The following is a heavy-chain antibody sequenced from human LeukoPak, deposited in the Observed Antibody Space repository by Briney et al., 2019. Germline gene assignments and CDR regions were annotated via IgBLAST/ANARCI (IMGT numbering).Heavy chain of an antibody. D-gene: IGHD6-19*01. V-gene: IGHV1-69*13. Sequence: EASVKVSCTASGGTFSIYAISWVRQAPGQGLKWMGGIIPIFGTANYAQKFQGRVTITADESTSTAYMELSSLRSEDTAVYYCASSIAVAGYFDYWGQGTLVTVSS. CDR3: ASSIAVAGYFDY. CDR2: IIPIFGTA. CDR1: GGTFSIYA. J-gene: IGHJ4*02.